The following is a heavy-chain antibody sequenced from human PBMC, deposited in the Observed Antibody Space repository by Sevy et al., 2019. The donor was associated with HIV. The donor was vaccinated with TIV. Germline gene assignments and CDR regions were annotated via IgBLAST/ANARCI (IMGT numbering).Heavy chain of an antibody. Sequence: ASVKVSCKASGYTFSSYGISWVRQAPGQVLEWMGWISDYNGYTNYAHKFQGRVTMSTETSTRTAYMELRSLRSDDTAVYFCAREGYYYRSGTYRPPNYYGMDVWGQGTAVTVSS. J-gene: IGHJ6*02. D-gene: IGHD3-10*01. CDR2: ISDYNGYT. V-gene: IGHV1-18*01. CDR1: GYTFSSYG. CDR3: AREGYYYRSGTYRPPNYYGMDV.